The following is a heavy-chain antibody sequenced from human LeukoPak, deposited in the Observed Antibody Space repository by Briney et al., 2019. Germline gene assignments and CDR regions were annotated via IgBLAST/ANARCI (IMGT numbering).Heavy chain of an antibody. J-gene: IGHJ4*02. CDR3: ARGDRQDSSGYYIDY. D-gene: IGHD3-22*01. Sequence: ASVKVSCKASGYTFTSYYMHWVRQAPGQGLEWMGWINPNSGGTNYAQKFQGRVTMTRDTSISTAYMELSRLRSDDTAVYYCARGDRQDSSGYYIDYWGQGTLVTVSS. CDR1: GYTFTSYY. CDR2: INPNSGGT. V-gene: IGHV1-2*02.